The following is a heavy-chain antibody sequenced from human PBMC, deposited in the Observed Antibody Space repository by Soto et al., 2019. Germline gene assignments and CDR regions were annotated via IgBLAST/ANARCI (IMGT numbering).Heavy chain of an antibody. Sequence: QVQLVESGGGLVKPGGSLRLSCAASGFTFSDYYMSWSRQAPGKGLEWVSYISSSSSYTNYADSVKGRFTISRDNAKNSLYLQMNSLRAEDTAVYFCARGLAYCRGGSCYGTEDYWGQGTLVTVSS. D-gene: IGHD2-15*01. CDR3: ARGLAYCRGGSCYGTEDY. CDR1: GFTFSDYY. V-gene: IGHV3-11*06. CDR2: ISSSSSYT. J-gene: IGHJ4*02.